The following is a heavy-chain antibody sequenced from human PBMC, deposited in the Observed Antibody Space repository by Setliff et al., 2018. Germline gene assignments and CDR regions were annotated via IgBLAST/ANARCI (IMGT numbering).Heavy chain of an antibody. Sequence: SETLSLTCTVSGGSISDYYWSWIRQAPGKGLEWIGYIYYGGSTNYNPSLNSRVAISVDTSENQFSLRLNSVTAADTAVYYCASHSSGWYRGGYGMDVWGQGTTVTVSS. CDR2: IYYGGST. D-gene: IGHD6-19*01. CDR3: ASHSSGWYRGGYGMDV. CDR1: GGSISDYY. V-gene: IGHV4-59*01. J-gene: IGHJ6*02.